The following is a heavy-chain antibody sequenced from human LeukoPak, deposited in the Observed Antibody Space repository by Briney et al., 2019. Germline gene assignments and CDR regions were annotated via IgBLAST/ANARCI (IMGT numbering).Heavy chain of an antibody. CDR3: ANVPMISSNYYSDS. Sequence: GGSLRLSCAASGFTFSNYAMGWVRQAPGKGLEWVSVIPGTDDNTYYVNSVKGRFTVSRDNSRNTLYLQMSSLRAEDTALYYCANVPMISSNYYSDSWGQGTLVTVSS. CDR1: GFTFSNYA. V-gene: IGHV3-23*01. J-gene: IGHJ4*02. CDR2: IPGTDDNT. D-gene: IGHD3-22*01.